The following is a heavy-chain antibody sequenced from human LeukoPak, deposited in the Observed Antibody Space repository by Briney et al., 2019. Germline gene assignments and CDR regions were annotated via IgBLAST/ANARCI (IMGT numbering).Heavy chain of an antibody. CDR1: GFTFSNYW. V-gene: IGHV3-7*01. Sequence: PGGSLRLSCAASGFTFSNYWMSWVRQAPGKGLEWVANIKQDGSEKFYVDSVKGRFTISRDNAKNSLYLQMNSLRAEVTAVYYCTRDATYYLRYGYFDYWGQGTLVTVSS. D-gene: IGHD2/OR15-2a*01. CDR3: TRDATYYLRYGYFDY. CDR2: IKQDGSEK. J-gene: IGHJ4*02.